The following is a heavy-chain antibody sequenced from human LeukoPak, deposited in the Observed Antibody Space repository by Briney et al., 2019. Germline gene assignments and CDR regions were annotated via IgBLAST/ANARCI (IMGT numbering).Heavy chain of an antibody. CDR1: GFIFSNYA. V-gene: IGHV3-48*03. CDR2: ISSSGSAI. J-gene: IGHJ4*02. D-gene: IGHD5-12*01. Sequence: PGGSLRLSCAASGFIFSNYAMSWVRQAPGKGLEWVSCISSSGSAIYYADSVKGRFTISRDNAKNSLYLQMNSLRAEDTAVYYCARDRGLYYFDYWGQGTLVTVSS. CDR3: ARDRGLYYFDY.